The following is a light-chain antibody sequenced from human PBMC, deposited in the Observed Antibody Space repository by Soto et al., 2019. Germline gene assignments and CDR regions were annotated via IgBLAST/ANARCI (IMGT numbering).Light chain of an antibody. CDR2: DVT. J-gene: IGLJ1*01. CDR3: SSDISSSAPYV. V-gene: IGLV2-14*01. Sequence: QSVLTQPASVSGSPGQSITISCTGTTSDIGGYNYVSWYQQHPGKAPKLMIYDVTRRPSGVSNRFSGSKSGNTASLTISGLQAKDEADYYCSSDISSSAPYVFGTGTKVTVL. CDR1: TSDIGGYNY.